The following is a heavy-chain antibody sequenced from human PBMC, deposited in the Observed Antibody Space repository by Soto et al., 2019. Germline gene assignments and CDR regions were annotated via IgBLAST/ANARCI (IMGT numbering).Heavy chain of an antibody. D-gene: IGHD1-1*01. CDR2: ISAHNGNT. J-gene: IGHJ4*02. V-gene: IGHV1-18*01. CDR3: ARGRYGDY. CDR1: GYGFTTYG. Sequence: QVHLVQSGAEVKKPGASVKVSCKGSGYGFTTYGITWVRQAPVQGLEWMAWISAHNGNTNYAQKLQGRVTVTRDTSTSTAYMELRSLRSDDTAVYYCARGRYGDYWGQGALVTVSS.